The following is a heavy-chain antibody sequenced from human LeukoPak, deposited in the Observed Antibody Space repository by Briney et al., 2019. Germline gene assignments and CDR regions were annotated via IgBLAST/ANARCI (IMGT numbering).Heavy chain of an antibody. J-gene: IGHJ6*04. Sequence: GGSLRLSCAASGFIFSSYWMAWVRQAPGKGLEWVANIKEDGSEKNYVDSVKGRFTISRDNAKNSLYLQMNSLRAEDTAVYYCAELGITMIGGVWGKGTTVTISS. V-gene: IGHV3-7*01. D-gene: IGHD3-10*02. CDR1: GFIFSSYW. CDR2: IKEDGSEK. CDR3: AELGITMIGGV.